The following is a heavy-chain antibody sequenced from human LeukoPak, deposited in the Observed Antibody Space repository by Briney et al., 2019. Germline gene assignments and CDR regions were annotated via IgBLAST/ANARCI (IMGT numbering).Heavy chain of an antibody. CDR2: ISSSGSTI. CDR1: GFTFRSYE. CDR3: ARGLNSLDH. V-gene: IGHV3-48*03. D-gene: IGHD5-24*01. J-gene: IGHJ4*02. Sequence: HPGGSLRLSCAPSGFTFRSYEMNWVRQAPGKGLEWVSYISSSGSTIYYADSVKGRFTISRDNAKNSLYLQMNSLRAEDTAVYYCARGLNSLDHWGQGTLVTVSS.